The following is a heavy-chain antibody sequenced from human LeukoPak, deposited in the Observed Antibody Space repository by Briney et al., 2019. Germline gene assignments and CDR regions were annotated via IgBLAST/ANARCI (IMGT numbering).Heavy chain of an antibody. J-gene: IGHJ6*02. V-gene: IGHV4-61*02. CDR3: ARDSYCGGDCYDYYYGMDV. CDR2: IYTSGST. CDR1: GGSISSGSYY. Sequence: PSETLSLTCTVSGGSISSGSYYWSWIRQPAGTGLEWIGRIYTSGSTNYNPSLKSRVTISVDTSKNQFSLKLSSVTAADTAVYYCARDSYCGGDCYDYYYGMDVWGQGTTVTVSS. D-gene: IGHD2-21*02.